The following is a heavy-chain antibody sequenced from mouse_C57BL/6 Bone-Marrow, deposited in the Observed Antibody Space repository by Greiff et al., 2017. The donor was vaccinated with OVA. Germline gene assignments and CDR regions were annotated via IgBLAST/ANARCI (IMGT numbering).Heavy chain of an antibody. CDR2: IDPENGDT. D-gene: IGHD4-1*01. V-gene: IGHV14-4*01. J-gene: IGHJ2*01. CDR3: TTGELLDY. CDR1: GFNIKDDY. Sequence: EVQRVESGAELVRPGASVKLSCTASGFNIKDDYMHWVKQRPEQGLEWIGWIDPENGDTEYASKFQGKATITADTSSNTAYLQLSSLTSEDTAVYYCTTGELLDYWGQGTTLTVSS.